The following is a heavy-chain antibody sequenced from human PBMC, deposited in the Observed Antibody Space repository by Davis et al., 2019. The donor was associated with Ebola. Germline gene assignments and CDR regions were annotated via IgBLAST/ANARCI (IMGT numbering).Heavy chain of an antibody. V-gene: IGHV1-3*01. CDR1: GYTFTSYA. CDR3: ARDPLYYDFWSGYHNYYYGMDV. J-gene: IGHJ6*02. D-gene: IGHD3-3*01. Sequence: AASVKVSCKASGYTFTSYAMHWVRQAPGQRLGWMGWINAGNGNTKYSQKFQGRVTITRDTSASTAYMELSSLRSEDTAVYYCARDPLYYDFWSGYHNYYYGMDVWGQGTTVTVSS. CDR2: INAGNGNT.